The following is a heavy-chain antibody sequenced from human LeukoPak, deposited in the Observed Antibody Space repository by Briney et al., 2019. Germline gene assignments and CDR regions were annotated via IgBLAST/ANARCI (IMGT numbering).Heavy chain of an antibody. Sequence: SVKVSCKASGGTLSSYAISWVRQAPGQGLEWMGGIIPIFGTANYAQKFQGRVTITADESTSTAYMELSSLRSEDTAVYYCARDRGCSSTSCYWFYYMDVWGKGTTVTVSS. CDR2: IIPIFGTA. CDR1: GGTLSSYA. CDR3: ARDRGCSSTSCYWFYYMDV. J-gene: IGHJ6*03. D-gene: IGHD2-2*01. V-gene: IGHV1-69*13.